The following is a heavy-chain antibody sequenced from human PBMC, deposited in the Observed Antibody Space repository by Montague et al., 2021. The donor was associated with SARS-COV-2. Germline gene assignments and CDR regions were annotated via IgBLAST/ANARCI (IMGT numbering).Heavy chain of an antibody. Sequence: SETLSLTCTVSGGSTSGYYWSWIRQPPGKGLEWIGYIYYSGSTXXXPXXXXRVTVSVDRSKNQVSLKLSSVTAADTAVYYCARLLRSCTNGVCRTYYYYAMDVWGQGTTVTVSS. CDR2: IYYSGST. CDR1: GGSTSGYY. D-gene: IGHD2-8*01. CDR3: ARLLRSCTNGVCRTYYYYAMDV. V-gene: IGHV4-59*01. J-gene: IGHJ6*02.